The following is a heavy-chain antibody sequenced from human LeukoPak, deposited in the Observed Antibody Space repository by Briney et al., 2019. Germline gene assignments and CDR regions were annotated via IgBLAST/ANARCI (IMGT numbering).Heavy chain of an antibody. D-gene: IGHD3-10*01. J-gene: IGHJ4*02. CDR2: ISAYNGNT. CDR3: AREMKLLGLGESTKHDY. CDR1: GYTFTSYG. V-gene: IGHV1-18*01. Sequence: ASVKVSCKASGYTFTSYGISWVRQAPGQGLEWMGWISAYNGNTNYAQKLQGRVTMTTDTSTSTAYMELRSLRSDDTAVYYCAREMKLLGLGESTKHDYWGQGTLVTVSS.